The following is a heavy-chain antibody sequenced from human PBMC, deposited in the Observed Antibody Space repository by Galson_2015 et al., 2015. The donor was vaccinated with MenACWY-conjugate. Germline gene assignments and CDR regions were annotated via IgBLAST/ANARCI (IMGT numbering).Heavy chain of an antibody. Sequence: LRLSCAASGFTFSSYSMNWVRQAPGKGLEWVSYISSTTTIYYADSVKGRFTISRDSAKNSLYLQMNSVTDEDTAVYYCARNKYGDYVFDYWGQGTLVTVSS. CDR3: ARNKYGDYVFDY. CDR2: ISSTTTI. J-gene: IGHJ4*02. CDR1: GFTFSSYS. V-gene: IGHV3-48*02. D-gene: IGHD4-17*01.